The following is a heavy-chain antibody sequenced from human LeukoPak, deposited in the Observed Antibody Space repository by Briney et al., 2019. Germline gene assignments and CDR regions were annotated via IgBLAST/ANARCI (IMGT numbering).Heavy chain of an antibody. D-gene: IGHD1-1*01. Sequence: PGGSLRLSCSASGFTFSNYWMCWVRQAPGKGLVWVSRINSDGSSTTYADSVKGRFTISRDNAKNTLYLQMTSLRAEDTAVYYCARSGWNALDYWGQGTLVTVSS. CDR2: INSDGSST. CDR1: GFTFSNYW. J-gene: IGHJ4*02. CDR3: ARSGWNALDY. V-gene: IGHV3-74*01.